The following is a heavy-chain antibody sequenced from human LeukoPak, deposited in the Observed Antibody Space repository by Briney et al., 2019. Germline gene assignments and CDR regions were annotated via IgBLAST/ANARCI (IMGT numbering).Heavy chain of an antibody. Sequence: GGSLRLSCAASGFTFSSYAMSWVRQAPGKGLEWVSGINWNGGSTGYADSVKGRFTISRDNAKNSLYLQMNSLRAEDTALYYCARLLSTVTTNWFDPWGQGTLVTVSS. D-gene: IGHD4-11*01. V-gene: IGHV3-20*04. CDR1: GFTFSSYA. CDR3: ARLLSTVTTNWFDP. J-gene: IGHJ5*02. CDR2: INWNGGST.